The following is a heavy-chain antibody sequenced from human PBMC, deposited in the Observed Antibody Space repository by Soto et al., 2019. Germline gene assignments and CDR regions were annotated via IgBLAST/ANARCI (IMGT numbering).Heavy chain of an antibody. V-gene: IGHV3-23*01. CDR2: ISGSGGST. CDR1: GFTFSSYA. Sequence: GGSLRLSCAASGFTFSSYAMSWVRQAPGKGLEWVSAISGSGGSTYYADSVKGRFTISRDNSKNTMYLQMNSLRAEDTAVYYCAKDGMVATLYYFDYWGQGTLVTVSS. CDR3: AKDGMVATLYYFDY. D-gene: IGHD5-12*01. J-gene: IGHJ4*02.